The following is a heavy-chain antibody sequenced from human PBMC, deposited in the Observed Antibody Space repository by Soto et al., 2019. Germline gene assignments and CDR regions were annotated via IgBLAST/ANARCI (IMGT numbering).Heavy chain of an antibody. CDR2: ISAYNGNP. V-gene: IGHV1-18*01. CDR1: GYKFTGYG. CDR3: ARVFRLAVESSCFDY. D-gene: IGHD6-19*01. Sequence: ASVKVSCKASGYKFTGYGIGWVRQAPGQGLEWMGWISAYNGNPSYAQKSQGRVTMTTDTSTSTAYMELRRLRADDTAVYFCARVFRLAVESSCFDYWGQGTLVTVSS. J-gene: IGHJ4*02.